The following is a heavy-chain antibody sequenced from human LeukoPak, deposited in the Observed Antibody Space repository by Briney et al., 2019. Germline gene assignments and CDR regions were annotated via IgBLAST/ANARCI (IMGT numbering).Heavy chain of an antibody. CDR2: IWSDGNNK. J-gene: IGHJ4*02. V-gene: IGHV3-33*01. Sequence: GGSLRLSCAASGFTFSSYGMHWVRQAPVKGLEWVAFIWSDGNNKYYADSVKGRFTISRDNSKNTLYLQMNSLRAEDAAVYYCARDSDFDHWGQGILVTVSS. CDR1: GFTFSSYG. CDR3: ARDSDFDH.